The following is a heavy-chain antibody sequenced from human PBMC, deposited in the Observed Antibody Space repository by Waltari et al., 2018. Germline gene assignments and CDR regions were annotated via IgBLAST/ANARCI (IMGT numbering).Heavy chain of an antibody. CDR1: GFDFSNFW. CDR2: IKKDGSEI. D-gene: IGHD3-16*02. J-gene: IGHJ5*02. V-gene: IGHV3-7*01. CDR3: VRVGEENSNSQYRWFDA. Sequence: DVQLVESGGGLVQPGGSLRLYWVVSGFDFSNFWMIWARQAPGKGLEWVANIKKDGSEIHYVDSVKGRFTISRDNAKKSVYLQMNSLRVEDTAVYFCVRVGEENSNSQYRWFDAWGQGSLVTVSS.